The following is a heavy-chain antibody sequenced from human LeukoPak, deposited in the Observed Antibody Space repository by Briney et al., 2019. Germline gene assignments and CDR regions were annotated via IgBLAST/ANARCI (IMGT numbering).Heavy chain of an antibody. D-gene: IGHD3-10*01. V-gene: IGHV4-30-4*02. CDR3: ATAGPISGRHNYFDS. Sequence: SETLSLTCTVSGGSISSGDYYWSWIRQPPGKGLEWIGYIYYSGSTYYNPSLKSRVTISVDTSKNQFSLKLTSVTAADTAVYYCATAGPISGRHNYFDSWGQGTLVTVSS. J-gene: IGHJ4*02. CDR1: GGSISSGDYY. CDR2: IYYSGST.